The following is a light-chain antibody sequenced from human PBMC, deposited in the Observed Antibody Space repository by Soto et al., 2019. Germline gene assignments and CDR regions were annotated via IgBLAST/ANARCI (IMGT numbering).Light chain of an antibody. V-gene: IGKV1-27*01. CDR1: QDVENY. Sequence: DIQMTQSPSSLSASVGDRVTITCRASQDVENYVAWYQQRPGKVPMLLIYGATTLQPGVPSRFSGSGSGTEFTLTISSLQPEDVATYYCQNCKSAVFTFGPGNKVDTK. J-gene: IGKJ3*01. CDR3: QNCKSAVFT. CDR2: GAT.